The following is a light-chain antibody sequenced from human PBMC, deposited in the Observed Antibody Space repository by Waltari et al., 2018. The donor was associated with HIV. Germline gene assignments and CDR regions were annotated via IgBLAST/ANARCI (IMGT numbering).Light chain of an antibody. CDR3: AGWDDSVDGPV. V-gene: IGLV1-44*01. Sequence: QSVLTQPPSASGTPGQRVPISCSGGRSNTGPNAVGWYQQLPGTAPTLLIYSDNQRPSGVPDRFCGSKSGTSASLAISGLQSEDEADYHCAGWDDSVDGPVFGGGTRLTVL. J-gene: IGLJ3*02. CDR1: RSNTGPNA. CDR2: SDN.